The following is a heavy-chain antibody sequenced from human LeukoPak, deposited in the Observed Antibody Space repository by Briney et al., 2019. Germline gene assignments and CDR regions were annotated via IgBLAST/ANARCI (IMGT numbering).Heavy chain of an antibody. V-gene: IGHV3-74*01. J-gene: IGHJ4*02. CDR3: ASGSPRGYYDSSGYYRG. Sequence: GGSLRLSCAASGFTFSSYWMHWVRQAPGKGLVWVSRINSDGSSTSYADSVKGRFTISRDNAKNTLYLQMNSLRAEDMAVYYCASGSPRGYYDSSGYYRGWGQGTLVTVSS. CDR1: GFTFSSYW. CDR2: INSDGSST. D-gene: IGHD3-22*01.